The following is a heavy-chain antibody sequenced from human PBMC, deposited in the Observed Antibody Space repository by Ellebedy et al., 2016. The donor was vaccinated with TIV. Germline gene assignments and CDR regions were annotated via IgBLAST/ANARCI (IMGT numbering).Heavy chain of an antibody. V-gene: IGHV3-53*05. CDR1: GFSVADSN. J-gene: IGHJ3*02. CDR2: IYRGGDT. CDR3: ARVTRDVLYNIGGAFDI. D-gene: IGHD5-24*01. Sequence: GESLKISCAASGFSVADSNMTWVRQAPGKGLEWVSTIYRGGDTYYADYVKDRFTISRDNSKSTLYLQLRSLRTEDTAVYYCARVTRDVLYNIGGAFDIWGHGNMVTVS.